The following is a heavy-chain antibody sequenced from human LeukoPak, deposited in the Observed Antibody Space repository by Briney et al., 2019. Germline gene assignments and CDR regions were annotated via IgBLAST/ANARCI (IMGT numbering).Heavy chain of an antibody. Sequence: GGSLRLSCAASGFTFSSYDMPWVRQATGKGLEWVSAIGTAGDTYYPGSVKGRFTISRENAKNSLYLQMNSLRAGDTSVYYCARSRPGKYCSSTSCYFGIYYYYGMDVWGQGTTVTVSS. J-gene: IGHJ6*02. CDR2: IGTAGDT. D-gene: IGHD2-2*01. V-gene: IGHV3-13*01. CDR1: GFTFSSYD. CDR3: ARSRPGKYCSSTSCYFGIYYYYGMDV.